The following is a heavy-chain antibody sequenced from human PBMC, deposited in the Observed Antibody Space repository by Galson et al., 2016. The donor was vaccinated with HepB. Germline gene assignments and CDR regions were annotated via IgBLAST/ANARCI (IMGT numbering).Heavy chain of an antibody. CDR1: GGSISGYY. V-gene: IGHV4-4*07. CDR2: VHSSGIT. J-gene: IGHJ4*02. Sequence: SETLSLTCNVSGGSISGYYWSWIRQPPGKGLEWIGHVHSSGITRSEFYLRSRVTMSVDTSNNHFSLKLSSVTAADTSVYYCARGRPRGTSGTYYLHWGQGTLVTVSS. D-gene: IGHD3-10*01. CDR3: ARGRPRGTSGTYYLH.